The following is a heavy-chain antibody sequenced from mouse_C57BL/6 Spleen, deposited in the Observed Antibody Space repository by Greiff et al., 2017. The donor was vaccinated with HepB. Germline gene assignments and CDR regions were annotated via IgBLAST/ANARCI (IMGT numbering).Heavy chain of an antibody. CDR2: IYPSDSET. V-gene: IGHV1-61*01. CDR1: GYTFTSYW. CDR3: ARRRVYDYDGFAY. J-gene: IGHJ3*01. D-gene: IGHD2-4*01. Sequence: QVQLKQSGAELVRPGSSVKLSCKASGYTFTSYWMDWVKQRPGQGLEWIGNIYPSDSETHYNQKFKDKATLTVDKSSSTAYMQLSSLTSEDSAVYYCARRRVYDYDGFAYWGQGTLVTVSA.